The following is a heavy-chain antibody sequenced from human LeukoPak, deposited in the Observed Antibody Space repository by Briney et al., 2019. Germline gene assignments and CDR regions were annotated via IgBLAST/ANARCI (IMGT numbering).Heavy chain of an antibody. CDR2: IYHSGSA. CDR1: SISSAYY. D-gene: IGHD1-1*01. CDR3: ARVGAGTIDI. V-gene: IGHV4-38-2*02. Sequence: PSETLSLTCNSISSAYYWGWIRQPPWKGLEWIGSIYHSGSAYYNPSLKSRVTISVDTSKNQFSLKLSSVTAADTTVYYCARVGAGTIDIWGQGTMVTVSS. J-gene: IGHJ3*02.